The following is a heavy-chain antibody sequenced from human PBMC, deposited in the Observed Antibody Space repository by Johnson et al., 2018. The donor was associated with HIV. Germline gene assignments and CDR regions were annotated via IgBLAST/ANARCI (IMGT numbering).Heavy chain of an antibody. Sequence: VQLVESGGGVVQPGRSLRLSCAASVFTVSSNYMSWVRQAPGSGLEWVSVIYTGCSTYYAESVKDRFTISGDNSKNTLFLQMNSLRAEDTAVYYCARGLYYRYERGAFDIWGQGTMVTVSS. CDR2: IYTGCST. J-gene: IGHJ3*02. CDR1: VFTVSSNY. D-gene: IGHD3-16*02. CDR3: ARGLYYRYERGAFDI. V-gene: IGHV3-66*01.